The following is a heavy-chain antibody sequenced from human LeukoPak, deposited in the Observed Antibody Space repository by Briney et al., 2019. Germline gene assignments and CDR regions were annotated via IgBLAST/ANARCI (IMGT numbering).Heavy chain of an antibody. CDR3: ARGLTVTTRPAGY. Sequence: ASVKVSCKASGYTFTSHDVNWVRQATGQGLEWMGWMNPNSGDTAYAQKFQGRVTMTRDTSISTAYMELSSLRSEDTAVYYCARGLTVTTRPAGYWGQGILVTVSS. CDR2: MNPNSGDT. J-gene: IGHJ4*02. V-gene: IGHV1-8*01. CDR1: GYTFTSHD. D-gene: IGHD4-11*01.